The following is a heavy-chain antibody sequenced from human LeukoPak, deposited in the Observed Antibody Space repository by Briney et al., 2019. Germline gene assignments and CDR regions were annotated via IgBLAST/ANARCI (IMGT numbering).Heavy chain of an antibody. CDR2: ISLDRVTT. Sequence: GGSLRLSCVASGFTFSRYTMHWVRQTPGKGLERVAVISLDRVTTFYADSVKGRFTISRDNSKNTLYLRMNTLRADDTAIYYCAIDLIDGPPDYFDYWGQGTLVTVSS. J-gene: IGHJ4*02. CDR3: AIDLIDGPPDYFDY. D-gene: IGHD2-21*01. CDR1: GFTFSRYT. V-gene: IGHV3-30-3*01.